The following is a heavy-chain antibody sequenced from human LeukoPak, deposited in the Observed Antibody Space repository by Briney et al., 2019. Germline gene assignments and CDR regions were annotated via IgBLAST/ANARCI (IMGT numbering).Heavy chain of an antibody. CDR2: ISDSGGST. Sequence: GGSLRLSCAVSGITLSNYGMSWVRQAPGKGLEWVAGISDSGGSTNYADSVKGRFTISRDNPKNTLYLQMNSLRAEDTAVYFCAKRGVVIRVILVGFHKEAYYFESWGQGDLVPVSS. J-gene: IGHJ4*02. V-gene: IGHV3-23*01. CDR1: GITLSNYG. CDR3: AKRGVVIRVILVGFHKEAYYFES. D-gene: IGHD3/OR15-3a*01.